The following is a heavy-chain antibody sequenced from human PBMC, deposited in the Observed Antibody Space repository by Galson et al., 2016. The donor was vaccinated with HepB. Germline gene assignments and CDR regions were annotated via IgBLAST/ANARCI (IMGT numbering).Heavy chain of an antibody. Sequence: SLRLSCAASGFTFSTYGMHWVRQAPGKGLEWVAGISYDGSNKHYADSVKGRFTISRDNSKNTLYLQMNSLRVEDTAVYYCAKGGFGGVIVGDFDYWGQGTLVIVSS. CDR3: AKGGFGGVIVGDFDY. J-gene: IGHJ4*02. CDR1: GFTFSTYG. V-gene: IGHV3-30*18. CDR2: ISYDGSNK. D-gene: IGHD3-16*02.